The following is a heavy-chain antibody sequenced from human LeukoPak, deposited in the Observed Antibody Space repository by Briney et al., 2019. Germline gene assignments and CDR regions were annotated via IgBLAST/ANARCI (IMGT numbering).Heavy chain of an antibody. V-gene: IGHV1-2*02. J-gene: IGHJ4*02. Sequence: ASVKVSCKASGDIFPGCYMHWVRQAPGQGLEWMGWINPNSGGTNYAQKFQGRVTMTRDTSISTAYMELSRLRSDDTAVYYCAREHSSSSGKVFDYWGQGTLVTVSS. D-gene: IGHD6-6*01. CDR2: INPNSGGT. CDR3: AREHSSSSGKVFDY. CDR1: GDIFPGCY.